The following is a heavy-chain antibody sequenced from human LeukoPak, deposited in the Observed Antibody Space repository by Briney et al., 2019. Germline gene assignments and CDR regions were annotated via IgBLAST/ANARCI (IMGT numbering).Heavy chain of an antibody. Sequence: GGSLRLSCAASGFTFSSYAMHWVRQAPGKGLEWVAFIWYDGGNKDYTDSVKGRFTISRDNAKNRLHLQMNSLRAEDTAVYYCAKDYRGYHDSSAWDYWGQGTLVTVSS. V-gene: IGHV3-30*02. CDR2: IWYDGGNK. CDR1: GFTFSSYA. J-gene: IGHJ4*02. D-gene: IGHD3-22*01. CDR3: AKDYRGYHDSSAWDY.